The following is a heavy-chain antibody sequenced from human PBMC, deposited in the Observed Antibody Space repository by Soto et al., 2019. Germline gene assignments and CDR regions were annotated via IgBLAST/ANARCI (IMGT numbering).Heavy chain of an antibody. J-gene: IGHJ6*02. Sequence: GGSLRLSCAASGFTFSSYEMNWVRQAPWKGLEWVSYISSSGSTIYYADSVKGRFTISRDNAKNSLYLQMNSLRAEDTAVYYCARVSGEQHYLYYYYGMDVWGQGTTVTVSS. V-gene: IGHV3-48*03. CDR3: ARVSGEQHYLYYYYGMDV. D-gene: IGHD6-13*01. CDR1: GFTFSSYE. CDR2: ISSSGSTI.